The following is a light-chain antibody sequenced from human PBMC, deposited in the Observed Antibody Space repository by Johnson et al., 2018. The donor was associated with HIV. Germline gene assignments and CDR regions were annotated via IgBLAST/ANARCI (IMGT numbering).Light chain of an antibody. CDR2: ENT. J-gene: IGLJ1*01. CDR1: SSNIGNKY. V-gene: IGLV1-51*02. Sequence: VLTQPPSVSAAPGQKVTISCSGSSSNIGNKYVSWYQQLPGTAPKLLIYENTKRPSGIPDRFSGSKSGTSATLAITGLHTGDEADYYCGTWDSSLSAGVFGTGTKVTVL. CDR3: GTWDSSLSAGV.